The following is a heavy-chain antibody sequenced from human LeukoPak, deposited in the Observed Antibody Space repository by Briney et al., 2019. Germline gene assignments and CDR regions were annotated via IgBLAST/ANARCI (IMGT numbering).Heavy chain of an antibody. J-gene: IGHJ6*03. CDR3: AVSIAVAGASYYYYYYMDV. CDR2: IIPNSGGT. D-gene: IGHD6-19*01. Sequence: ASVKVSCKASGYTFTGYYMHWVRQAPGQGLEWMGWIIPNSGGTNYAQKFQGRVTMTRDTSINTAYMELSRLRSDDTAVYYCAVSIAVAGASYYYYYYMDVWGKGTTVTVSS. CDR1: GYTFTGYY. V-gene: IGHV1-2*02.